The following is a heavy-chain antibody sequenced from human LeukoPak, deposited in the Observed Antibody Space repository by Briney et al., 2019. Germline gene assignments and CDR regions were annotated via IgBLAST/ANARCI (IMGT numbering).Heavy chain of an antibody. J-gene: IGHJ4*02. D-gene: IGHD2-15*01. Sequence: GASVKVSCKASGCTFSSYAISWMRQPPGQGLEWMGRISPIFGTANYAQTFQGRVTITTDESTSTAYMELSSLRSEDTAVYYCARASDCSGGSCPISYWGQGTLVTVSS. CDR3: ARASDCSGGSCPISY. CDR1: GCTFSSYA. CDR2: ISPIFGTA. V-gene: IGHV1-69*05.